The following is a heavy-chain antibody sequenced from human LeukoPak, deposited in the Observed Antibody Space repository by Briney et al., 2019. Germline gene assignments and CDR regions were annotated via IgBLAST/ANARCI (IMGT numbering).Heavy chain of an antibody. V-gene: IGHV1-18*01. CDR2: ISAYNGNT. D-gene: IGHD3-10*01. J-gene: IGHJ4*02. Sequence: ASVKVSCKTSGYTFTSYGISWVRQAPGQGLEWMGWISAYNGNTNYAQKLQGRVTMTTDTSTSTAYMELRSLRSDDTAVYYCARKGTMVRGVIDFDYWGQGTLVTVSS. CDR1: GYTFTSYG. CDR3: ARKGTMVRGVIDFDY.